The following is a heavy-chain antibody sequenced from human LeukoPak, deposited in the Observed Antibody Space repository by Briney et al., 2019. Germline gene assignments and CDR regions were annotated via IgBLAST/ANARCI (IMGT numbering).Heavy chain of an antibody. CDR1: GFTFSNYA. Sequence: PGGSLRLSCAASGFTFSNYAMTWVRQAPGKGLEWVSHISNTGYSTYYADSVKGRFTISRDNSKNTLYLQMNSLRAEDTAVYYCARAPVGARPFDYWGQGTLVTVSS. D-gene: IGHD1-26*01. V-gene: IGHV3-23*01. CDR3: ARAPVGARPFDY. J-gene: IGHJ4*02. CDR2: ISNTGYST.